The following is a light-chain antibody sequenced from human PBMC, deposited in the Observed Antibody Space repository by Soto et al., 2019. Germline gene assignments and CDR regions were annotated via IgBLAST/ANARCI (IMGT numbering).Light chain of an antibody. CDR3: QQYGSSPPT. Sequence: EIVMTQSPATLSVSPGERATLSCRASQSVTSNLAWYQQKPGQAPRLLMYGVSTRATGIPARFGGSGSATEFTLTISRLEPEDFAVYYCQQYGSSPPTFGPGTKVDIK. CDR1: QSVTSN. CDR2: GVS. V-gene: IGKV3-15*01. J-gene: IGKJ3*01.